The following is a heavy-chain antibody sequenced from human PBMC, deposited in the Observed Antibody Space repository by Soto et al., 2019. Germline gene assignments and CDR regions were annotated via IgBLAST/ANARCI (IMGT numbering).Heavy chain of an antibody. Sequence: ASAKVSCKPSEYTFTSYAMHWVPQSPGQRLEGMGWFNAGNGNTKYSQKFQGRGTITRDTAASTAYMELSSLRSEDTAVYYGARGDLDFDYFDYWGQGTLVTVSA. D-gene: IGHD7-27*01. CDR1: EYTFTSYA. J-gene: IGHJ4*02. V-gene: IGHV1-3*01. CDR2: FNAGNGNT. CDR3: ARGDLDFDYFDY.